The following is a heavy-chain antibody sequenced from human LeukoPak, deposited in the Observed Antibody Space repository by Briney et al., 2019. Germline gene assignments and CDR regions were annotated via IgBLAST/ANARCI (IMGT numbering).Heavy chain of an antibody. V-gene: IGHV3-23*01. CDR3: AKVRRPYCSGGSCYGMDV. CDR1: GFTFSSYA. CDR2: ISGSGGST. D-gene: IGHD2-15*01. Sequence: GGSLRLSCAASGFTFSSYAMSWVRQAPGKGLEWVSAISGSGGSTYYADSVKGRSTISRDNSKNTLYLQMNSLRAEDTAVYYCAKVRRPYCSGGSCYGMDVWGKGTTVTVSS. J-gene: IGHJ6*04.